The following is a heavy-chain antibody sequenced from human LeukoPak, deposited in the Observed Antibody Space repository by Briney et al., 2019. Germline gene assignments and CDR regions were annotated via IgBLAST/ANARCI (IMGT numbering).Heavy chain of an antibody. V-gene: IGHV1-46*01. J-gene: IGHJ5*02. CDR1: GYTFTCYY. D-gene: IGHD2-2*01. CDR3: ASTLVGCCRSTCCSNWIDA. CDR2: INPSGGST. Sequence: GASVKVSCKASGYTFTCYYMHWVRQAPGQGLEWMGIINPSGGSTSYAQKFQGRVTMTRDTSTSTVYMELSSLRSEDTAVYYCASTLVGCCRSTCCSNWIDAWGQGTLVTVSS.